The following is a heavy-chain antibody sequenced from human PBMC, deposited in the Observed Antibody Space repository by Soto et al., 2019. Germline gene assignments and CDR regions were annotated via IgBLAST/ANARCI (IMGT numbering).Heavy chain of an antibody. Sequence: QVQLVQSGAEVKKPGSSVKVSCKASGGTFSSYAISWVRQAPGQGLEWMGGIIPICGTANYAQKFQGRVTITAEESTSTAYMELSSLRSEDTAVYYCARALGGYCSSTSCYKKRGYYYYSMDVWGQGTTVTVSS. D-gene: IGHD2-2*02. J-gene: IGHJ6*02. CDR2: IIPICGTA. CDR1: GGTFSSYA. CDR3: ARALGGYCSSTSCYKKRGYYYYSMDV. V-gene: IGHV1-69*01.